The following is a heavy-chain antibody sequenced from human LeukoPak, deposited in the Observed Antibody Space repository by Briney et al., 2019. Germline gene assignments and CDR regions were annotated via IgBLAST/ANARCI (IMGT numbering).Heavy chain of an antibody. J-gene: IGHJ6*04. CDR2: ISSSSSTI. Sequence: GGSLRLSCAASGFTFSNAWMNWVRQAPGKGLEWVSYISSSSSTIYYADSVKGRFTISRDNAKNSLYLQMDSLRAEGTAVYYCAELGITMIGGVWGKGTTVTTSS. D-gene: IGHD3-10*02. CDR3: AELGITMIGGV. CDR1: GFTFSNAW. V-gene: IGHV3-48*01.